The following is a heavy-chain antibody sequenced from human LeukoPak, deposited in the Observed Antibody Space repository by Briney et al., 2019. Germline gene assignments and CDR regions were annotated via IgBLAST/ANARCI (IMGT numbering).Heavy chain of an antibody. CDR2: ISSSSSYI. CDR3: ARDCGDSYGYPTDYYYYYMDV. CDR1: GFTFSSYS. D-gene: IGHD5-18*01. J-gene: IGHJ6*03. Sequence: GGSLRLSCAASGFTFSSYSMNWVRRAPGKGPEWVSSISSSSSYIYYADSVKGRFTISRDNAKNSLYLQMNSLRAEDTAVYYCARDCGDSYGYPTDYYYYYMDVWGKGTTVTVSS. V-gene: IGHV3-21*01.